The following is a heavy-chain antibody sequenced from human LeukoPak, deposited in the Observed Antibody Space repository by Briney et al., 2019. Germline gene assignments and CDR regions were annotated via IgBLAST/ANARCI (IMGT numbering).Heavy chain of an antibody. CDR2: IIPILGTA. CDR1: GGTFSSYT. J-gene: IGHJ3*02. D-gene: IGHD1-14*01. CDR3: ARALGPDNDAFDI. V-gene: IGHV1-69*08. Sequence: SVKVSCKASGGTFSSYTISWVRQAPGQGLEWMGRIIPILGTANYAQKFQGRVTITADKSTSTAYMELSSLRSEDTAVYYCARALGPDNDAFDIWGQGTMVTVSS.